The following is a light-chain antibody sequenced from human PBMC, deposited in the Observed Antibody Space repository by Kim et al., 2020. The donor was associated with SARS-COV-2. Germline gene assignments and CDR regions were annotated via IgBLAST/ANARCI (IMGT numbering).Light chain of an antibody. CDR2: WAS. CDR3: QQYYDSPWT. J-gene: IGKJ1*01. V-gene: IGKV4-1*01. CDR1: QSVLYSSDNKIY. Sequence: DFVMTQSPDSLTVSLGERATINCKSSQSVLYSSDNKIYLAWSQQKPGQPPKLLIYWASTRESGVPDRFSGSGSGTDFTLTISSLQAEDVAFYYCQQYYDSPWTFGQGTKVDIK.